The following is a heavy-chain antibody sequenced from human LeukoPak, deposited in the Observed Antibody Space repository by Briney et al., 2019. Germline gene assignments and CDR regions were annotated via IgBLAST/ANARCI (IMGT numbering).Heavy chain of an antibody. V-gene: IGHV1-46*01. CDR1: GYTFTSYY. CDR3: ARDPLHYGDYVDWDY. CDR2: INPSGGST. J-gene: IGHJ4*02. Sequence: ASVKVSCKASGYTFTSYYLHWVRQAPGQGLEWIGLINPSGGSTNYAQKFQGRVTMTRDMSTSTVYMELSSLRSEDTAVYYCARDPLHYGDYVDWDYWGQGTLVTVSS. D-gene: IGHD4-17*01.